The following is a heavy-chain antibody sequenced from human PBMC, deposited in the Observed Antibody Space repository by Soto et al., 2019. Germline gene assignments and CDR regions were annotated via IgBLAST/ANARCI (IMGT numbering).Heavy chain of an antibody. V-gene: IGHV1-69*01. Sequence: QVQLVQSGAEVKKPGSSVKVSCKASGGTFDTFAFSWVRQAPGQGLEWLGGIIPVLGRANYAQRFQDRVSASADGSTSTAFMELSSLNSDDTAVYSCARGPWTQEGPKYYFDFWGQGTLVTVSS. CDR1: GGTFDTFA. D-gene: IGHD5-18*01. CDR2: IIPVLGRA. CDR3: ARGPWTQEGPKYYFDF. J-gene: IGHJ4*02.